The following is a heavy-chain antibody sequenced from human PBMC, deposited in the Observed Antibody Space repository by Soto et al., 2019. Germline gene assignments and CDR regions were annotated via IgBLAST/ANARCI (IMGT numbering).Heavy chain of an antibody. Sequence: GGSLRLSCAASGFTFSTYFMRWVRQAPGKGLEWVSAIAGSGDTTYYADSVKGRFTISRDNSKNMLYLQMNSLRAEDTAVYYCAKGVSPAYTDHYYWGQGTLVTVSS. CDR3: AKGVSPAYTDHYY. D-gene: IGHD2-21*01. CDR1: GFTFSTYF. V-gene: IGHV3-23*01. CDR2: IAGSGDTT. J-gene: IGHJ4*02.